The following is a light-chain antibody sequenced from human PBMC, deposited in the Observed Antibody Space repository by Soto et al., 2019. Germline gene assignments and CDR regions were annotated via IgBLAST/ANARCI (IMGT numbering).Light chain of an antibody. CDR2: DDN. CDR1: NIGSKS. V-gene: IGLV3-21*02. J-gene: IGLJ3*02. Sequence: SYELTQPPSVSVAPGQTARITCGGNNIGSKSVHWYQQNPGQAPVLVVYDDNDRPSGIPERFSGSDSGNTATLTISRVEAGDEADYYCQVWHSGEDWVFGGGTQLTVL. CDR3: QVWHSGEDWV.